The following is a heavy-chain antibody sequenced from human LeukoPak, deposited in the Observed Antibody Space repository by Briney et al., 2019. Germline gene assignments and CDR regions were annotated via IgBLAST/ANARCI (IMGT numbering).Heavy chain of an antibody. D-gene: IGHD3-22*01. CDR2: MNPNSGNT. V-gene: IGHV1-8*01. CDR3: AREYMWLSLYYYYGMDV. Sequence: ASVKVSCKASGYTFTSYDINWVRQATGQGLEWMGWMNPNSGNTGYAQKFQGRVTMTTDTSTSTAYMKLRSLRSDDTAVYYCAREYMWLSLYYYYGMDVWGQGTTVTVSS. J-gene: IGHJ6*02. CDR1: GYTFTSYD.